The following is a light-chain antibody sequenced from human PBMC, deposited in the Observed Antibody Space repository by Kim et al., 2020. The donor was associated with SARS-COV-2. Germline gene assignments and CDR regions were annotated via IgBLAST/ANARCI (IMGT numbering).Light chain of an antibody. Sequence: DIQMTQSPSSLSASAGDRVTITCRASQSVSGWLNWYQQKPGKAPHLLIYRTSILQSEVPPRFSGSASGTDFTLTIDSLQPEDFATYYCQQSYDLPRTFGQGTKVDLK. CDR1: QSVSGW. V-gene: IGKV1-39*01. J-gene: IGKJ1*01. CDR3: QQSYDLPRT. CDR2: RTS.